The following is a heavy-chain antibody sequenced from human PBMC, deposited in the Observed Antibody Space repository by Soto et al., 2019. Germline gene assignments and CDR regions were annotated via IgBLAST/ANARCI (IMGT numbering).Heavy chain of an antibody. CDR2: IYWDDDK. Sequence: QITLKESGPTLVKPTQTLTLTCTFSAFSLSTSGVGVGWIRQPPGKALEWLTFIYWDDDKRYSPSLKSRLTIPKDTSKNQVVLTLTNMDPVDTATYYCPRLVAAGITSYFDSWGQGTLVTVSS. D-gene: IGHD3-10*01. J-gene: IGHJ4*02. CDR3: PRLVAAGITSYFDS. CDR1: AFSLSTSGVG. V-gene: IGHV2-5*02.